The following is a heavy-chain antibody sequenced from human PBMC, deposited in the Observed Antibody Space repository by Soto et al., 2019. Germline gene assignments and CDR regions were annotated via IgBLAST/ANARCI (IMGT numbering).Heavy chain of an antibody. Sequence: ASVKVSCKASGYTFTSYYMHWVRQAPGQGLEWMGIINPSGGSTSYAQKFQGRVTMTRDTSTGTVYMELSSLRSEDTAVYYCAREGLGYCSSTSCYYPYSSGWPFGYWGQGTLVTVSS. J-gene: IGHJ4*02. CDR2: INPSGGST. V-gene: IGHV1-46*01. CDR1: GYTFTSYY. D-gene: IGHD2-2*01. CDR3: AREGLGYCSSTSCYYPYSSGWPFGY.